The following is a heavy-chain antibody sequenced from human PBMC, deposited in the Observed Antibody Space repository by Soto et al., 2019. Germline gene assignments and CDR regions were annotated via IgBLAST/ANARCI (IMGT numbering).Heavy chain of an antibody. CDR3: GRCTSAGCHLGSDY. D-gene: IGHD2-2*01. Sequence: QVQLVESGGGVVQPGRSLRLSCAASGFTFSNYAMNWVRQAPGKGLEWVALISYDGSNKYYADSVKGRFTISRDSSTSTFYLQMNSMRAAETSVYYCGRCTSAGCHLGSDYWGQGSLVTVSS. J-gene: IGHJ4*02. V-gene: IGHV3-30-3*01. CDR2: ISYDGSNK. CDR1: GFTFSNYA.